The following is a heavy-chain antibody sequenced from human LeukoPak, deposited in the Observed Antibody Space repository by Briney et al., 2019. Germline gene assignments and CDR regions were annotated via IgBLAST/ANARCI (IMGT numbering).Heavy chain of an antibody. Sequence: GGSLRLSCAGSGFTFSSYTMHWVRQATGKGLEFVSAISSNGGRTYYANSVKGRFTISRDNSENTLYLQMGSLRTEDMAVYYCARGLEAGDYAIWGQGTLVTVSS. D-gene: IGHD4-17*01. J-gene: IGHJ4*02. V-gene: IGHV3-64*01. CDR1: GFTFSSYT. CDR3: ARGLEAGDYAI. CDR2: ISSNGGRT.